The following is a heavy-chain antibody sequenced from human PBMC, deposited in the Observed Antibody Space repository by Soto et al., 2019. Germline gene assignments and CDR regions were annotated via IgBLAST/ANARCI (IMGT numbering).Heavy chain of an antibody. CDR3: ARVGSSWSFDY. J-gene: IGHJ4*02. V-gene: IGHV3-64*04. CDR1: GFTFSIYA. D-gene: IGHD6-13*01. CDR2: ISTNGGST. Sequence: WGSLRLSCSASGFTFSIYAMHWGRQAPGKGLEYVSSISTNGGSTDYADSVKGRFTISRDSSKNTLYLQMNSLRAEDTAVYYCARVGSSWSFDYWGQGTLVTVSS.